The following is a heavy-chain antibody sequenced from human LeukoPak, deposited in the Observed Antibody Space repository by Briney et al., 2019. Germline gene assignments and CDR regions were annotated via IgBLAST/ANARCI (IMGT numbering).Heavy chain of an antibody. CDR1: GYTFSDYH. CDR3: ATAARGYSYGSPNYFDY. Sequence: ASVKVSCKASGYTFSDYHIHWVRQAPGHGLECMGWINPNSGGTNYAQKFQGRVTMTRDTSISTAYMELSRLRSDDTAVYYCATAARGYSYGSPNYFDYWGQGTLVTVSS. J-gene: IGHJ4*02. D-gene: IGHD5-18*01. V-gene: IGHV1-2*02. CDR2: INPNSGGT.